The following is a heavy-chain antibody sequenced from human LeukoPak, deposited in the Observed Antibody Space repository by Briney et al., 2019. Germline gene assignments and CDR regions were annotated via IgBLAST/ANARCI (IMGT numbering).Heavy chain of an antibody. V-gene: IGHV5-51*01. J-gene: IGHJ4*02. D-gene: IGHD3-16*01. CDR3: ARTKGVWGSYNDY. CDR2: IYPGDSDT. CDR1: GYSFTSYW. Sequence: KVSCKGSGYSFTSYWIGWVRQMPGKGLEWMGIIYPGDSDTRYSPSFQGQVTISADKSISTAYLQWSSLKASDTAMYYCARTKGVWGSYNDYWGQGTLVTVSS.